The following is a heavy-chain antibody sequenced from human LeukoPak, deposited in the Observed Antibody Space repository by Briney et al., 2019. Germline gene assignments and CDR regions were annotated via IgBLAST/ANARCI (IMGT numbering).Heavy chain of an antibody. D-gene: IGHD3-10*01. V-gene: IGHV3-30*04. J-gene: IGHJ4*02. CDR2: ISYDGSNK. CDR1: GFTFSSYA. Sequence: SGGSLRLSCAASGFTFSSYAMHWVRQAPGKGLEWVAVISYDGSNKYYADSVKGRFTISRDNSKNTLYLQMNSLRAEDTAVYYCAKDYGSGSYVDYWGQGTLVTVSS. CDR3: AKDYGSGSYVDY.